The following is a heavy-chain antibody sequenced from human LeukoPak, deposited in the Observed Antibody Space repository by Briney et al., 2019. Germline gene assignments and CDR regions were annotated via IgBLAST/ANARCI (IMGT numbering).Heavy chain of an antibody. CDR2: ISSDGTIT. V-gene: IGHV3-74*01. J-gene: IGHJ5*02. CDR1: GFTFSGHW. Sequence: GGSLGLSCATSGFTFSGHWMNWLRQPPGKGLEWVSRISSDGTITYYAGSVKGRFIISRDNARNTLYLQMNSLRVDDTAVYYCAKSDSFDPWGQGTLVTVSS. D-gene: IGHD3/OR15-3a*01. CDR3: AKSDSFDP.